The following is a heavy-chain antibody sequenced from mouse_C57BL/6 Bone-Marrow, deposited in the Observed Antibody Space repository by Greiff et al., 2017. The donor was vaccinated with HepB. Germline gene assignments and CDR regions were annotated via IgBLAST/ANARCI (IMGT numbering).Heavy chain of an antibody. Sequence: EVQLVESGGDLVKPGGSLKLSCAASGFTFSSYGMSWVRQTPDKRLEWVATISSGGSYTYYPDSVKGRFTISRDNAKNTLYLQMSRLKSEDTAMYYCARRWLPPFAYWGQGTLVTVSA. CDR1: GFTFSSYG. D-gene: IGHD1-1*02. J-gene: IGHJ3*01. V-gene: IGHV5-6*01. CDR3: ARRWLPPFAY. CDR2: ISSGGSYT.